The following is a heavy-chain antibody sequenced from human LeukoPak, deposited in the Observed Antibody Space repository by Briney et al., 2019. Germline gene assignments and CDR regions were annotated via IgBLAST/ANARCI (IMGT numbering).Heavy chain of an antibody. CDR1: GGTFSSYA. Sequence: ASVKVSCKASGGTFSSYAISWVRQAPGQGLEWMGGIIPIFGTANYAQKFQGRVTITTDESTSTAYMELSSLRSEDTAVYYCARGIDFWSGYSLGGYYYMDVWGKGTTVTVSS. J-gene: IGHJ6*03. CDR3: ARGIDFWSGYSLGGYYYMDV. CDR2: IIPIFGTA. D-gene: IGHD3-3*01. V-gene: IGHV1-69*05.